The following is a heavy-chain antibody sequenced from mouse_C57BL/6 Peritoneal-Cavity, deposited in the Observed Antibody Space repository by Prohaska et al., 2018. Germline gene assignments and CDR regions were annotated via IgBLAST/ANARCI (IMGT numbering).Heavy chain of an antibody. CDR2: IRNKANGYTT. V-gene: IGHV7-3*01. CDR3: ARSTVVFDY. Sequence: EVKLVESGGGLVQPGGSLSLSFAASGFTFTDYYMSWVRQPPGKSLEWLGFIRNKANGYTTEYSASVKGRFTISRDNSQSILYLQMNALRAEDSATYYCARSTVVFDYWGQGTTLTVAS. CDR1: GFTFTDYY. J-gene: IGHJ2*01. D-gene: IGHD1-1*01.